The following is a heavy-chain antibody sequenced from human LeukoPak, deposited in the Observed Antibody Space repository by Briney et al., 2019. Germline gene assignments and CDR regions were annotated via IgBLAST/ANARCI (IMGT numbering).Heavy chain of an antibody. CDR3: AKDNSWNDANWFDP. D-gene: IGHD1-20*01. Sequence: GGSLRLSCAASGFTFSSYGMHWVRQAPGKGLEWVAVISYDGSNKYYADSVKGRFTISRDNSKNTLYLQMNSLRAEDTAVYYCAKDNSWNDANWFDPWGQGTLITVSS. CDR2: ISYDGSNK. V-gene: IGHV3-30*18. J-gene: IGHJ5*02. CDR1: GFTFSSYG.